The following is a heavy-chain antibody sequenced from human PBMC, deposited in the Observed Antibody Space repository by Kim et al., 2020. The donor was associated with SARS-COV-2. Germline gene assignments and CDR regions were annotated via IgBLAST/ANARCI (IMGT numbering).Heavy chain of an antibody. CDR2: INTNTGNP. CDR3: ARAELRYFDWLLSVEGYYFDY. CDR1: GYTFTSYA. Sequence: ASVKVSCKASGYTFTSYAMNWVRQAPGQGLEWMGWINTNTGNPTYAQGFTGRFVFSLDTSVSTAYLQISSLKAEDTAVYYCARAELRYFDWLLSVEGYYFDYWGQGTLVTVSS. D-gene: IGHD3-9*01. J-gene: IGHJ4*02. V-gene: IGHV7-4-1*02.